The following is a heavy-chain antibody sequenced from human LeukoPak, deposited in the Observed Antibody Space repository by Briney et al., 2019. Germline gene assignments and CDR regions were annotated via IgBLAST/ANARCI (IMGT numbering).Heavy chain of an antibody. V-gene: IGHV1-46*01. CDR3: ARNYYDSTTTYHFDY. D-gene: IGHD3-22*01. J-gene: IGHJ4*02. Sequence: GESLKISCKGSGYTFTSYYMHWVRQAPGQGLEWMGIINPSGGSTSYAQKFQGRVTMTRDTSTSTVYMELSSLRSEDTAVYYCARNYYDSTTTYHFDYWGQGTLVTVSS. CDR1: GYTFTSYY. CDR2: INPSGGST.